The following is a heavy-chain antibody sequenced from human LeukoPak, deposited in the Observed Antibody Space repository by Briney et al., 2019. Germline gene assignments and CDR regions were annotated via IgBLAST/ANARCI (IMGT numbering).Heavy chain of an antibody. V-gene: IGHV1-18*01. J-gene: IGHJ4*02. D-gene: IGHD6-13*01. CDR3: ARDPEYSSSWAFDY. CDR1: GYTFTSYG. Sequence: ASVKVSCKASGYTFTSYGISWVRQAPGQGLEWMGWISAYNGNTHYAQKLQGRVTMTTDTSTSTAYMELRSLRFDDTAVYYCARDPEYSSSWAFDYWGQGTLVTVSS. CDR2: ISAYNGNT.